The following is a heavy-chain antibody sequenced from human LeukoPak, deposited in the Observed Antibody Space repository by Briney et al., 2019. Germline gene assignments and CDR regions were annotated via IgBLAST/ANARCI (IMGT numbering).Heavy chain of an antibody. CDR2: ISSSDSTI. Sequence: PGGSLRLSCAASGFTFSSYSMNWVRQAPGKGLEWVSYISSSDSTIYYADSVKGRFTISGDNAKNSLYLQMNSLRAEDTAVYYCARDYGGSSPFDYWGQGTLVTVSS. CDR3: ARDYGGSSPFDY. J-gene: IGHJ4*02. D-gene: IGHD4-23*01. CDR1: GFTFSSYS. V-gene: IGHV3-48*04.